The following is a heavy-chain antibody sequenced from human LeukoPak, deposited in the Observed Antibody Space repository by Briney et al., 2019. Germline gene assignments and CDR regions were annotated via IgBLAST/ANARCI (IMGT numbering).Heavy chain of an antibody. J-gene: IGHJ6*03. CDR1: GGSISSSSYY. CDR3: ARGGYIFGVVKAYYYYYMDV. Sequence: SETLSLTCTVSGGSISSSSYYWGWIRQPPGKGLEWIGEINHSGSTNYNPSLKSRVTISVDTSKNQFSLKLSSVTAADTAVYYCARGGYIFGVVKAYYYYYMDVWGKGTTVTVSS. D-gene: IGHD3-3*01. V-gene: IGHV4-39*07. CDR2: INHSGST.